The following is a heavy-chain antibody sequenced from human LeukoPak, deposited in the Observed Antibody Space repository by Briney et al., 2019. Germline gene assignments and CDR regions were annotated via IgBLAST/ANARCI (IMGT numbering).Heavy chain of an antibody. D-gene: IGHD3-22*01. V-gene: IGHV3-23*01. CDR1: GFTFSSYA. Sequence: GGSLRLSCAASGFTFSSYAMSWVRQAPGTGLEWVSVISNSGGSTYYADSVKGRFTISRDNSKNTLYLQMNSLRAEDTAVYYCAKSETYYYDSSGYRTFDYWGQGTLVTVSS. CDR3: AKSETYYYDSSGYRTFDY. CDR2: ISNSGGST. J-gene: IGHJ4*02.